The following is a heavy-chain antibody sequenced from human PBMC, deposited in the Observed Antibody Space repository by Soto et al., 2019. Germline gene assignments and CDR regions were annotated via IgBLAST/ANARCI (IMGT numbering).Heavy chain of an antibody. CDR1: GFTVSSNY. V-gene: IGHV3-66*01. CDR3: ARAGFYGDYEGYYFDY. D-gene: IGHD4-17*01. J-gene: IGHJ4*02. Sequence: EVQLVESGGGLVQPGGSLRLSCAASGFTVSSNYMSWVRQAPGKGLEWVSVIYSGGSTYYADSVKGRFTISRDNSKNRLYLQMNSLRAEDTAVYYCARAGFYGDYEGYYFDYWGQGTLVTVSS. CDR2: IYSGGST.